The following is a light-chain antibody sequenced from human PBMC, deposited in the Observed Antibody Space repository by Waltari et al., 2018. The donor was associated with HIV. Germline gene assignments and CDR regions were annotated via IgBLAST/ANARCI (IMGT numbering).Light chain of an antibody. CDR2: SNN. V-gene: IGLV1-44*01. J-gene: IGLJ3*02. Sequence: EPPSASGTPGQRVTISCSGSSSNIGSNTVNWYQHLPGTAPKLLIYSNNKWPSGVPDRFSGSKSGTSASLAISGLQSEDEAAYYCAAWDDSLNGWVFGGGTKLTVL. CDR3: AAWDDSLNGWV. CDR1: SSNIGSNT.